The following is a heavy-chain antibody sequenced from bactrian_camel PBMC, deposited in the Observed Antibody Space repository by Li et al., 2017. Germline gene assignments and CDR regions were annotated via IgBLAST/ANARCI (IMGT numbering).Heavy chain of an antibody. CDR3: AAGPWYTDEYNY. V-gene: IGHV3S53*01. D-gene: IGHD6*01. Sequence: HVQLVESGGGSVQSGGSLRLSCTTSSEYSYSFGCMAWFRQAPGKEREGVANIDVDNSTNYADSVKGRFTISRDNAENTLYLQMNSLKPEDTAMYYCAAGPWYTDEYNYWGQGTQVTVS. J-gene: IGHJ4*01. CDR1: SEYSYSFGC. CDR2: IDVDNST.